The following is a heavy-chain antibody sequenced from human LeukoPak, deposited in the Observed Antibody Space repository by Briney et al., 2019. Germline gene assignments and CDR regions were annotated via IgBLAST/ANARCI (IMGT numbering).Heavy chain of an antibody. J-gene: IGHJ4*02. D-gene: IGHD3-3*01. Sequence: PGGSLRLSCAASGFTFSSYGMHWVRQAPGKGLEWVAFIRYDGSNKYYADSVKGRFTISRDNSKNTLYLQMNSLRAEDTAVYYCAKDAYYDFWSGLFDYWGQGTLVTVSS. CDR3: AKDAYYDFWSGLFDY. CDR1: GFTFSSYG. V-gene: IGHV3-30*02. CDR2: IRYDGSNK.